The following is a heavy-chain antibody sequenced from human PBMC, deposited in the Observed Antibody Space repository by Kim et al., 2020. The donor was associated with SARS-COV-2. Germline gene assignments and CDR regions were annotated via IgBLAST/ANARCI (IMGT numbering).Heavy chain of an antibody. CDR1: GFSLSTSGVG. CDR2: IYWDDDK. J-gene: IGHJ1*01. D-gene: IGHD3-9*01. Sequence: SGPTLVNPTQTLTLTCTFSGFSLSTSGVGVGWIRQPPGKALEWLALIYWDDDKRYSPSLKSRLTITKDTSKNQVVLTITNMDPVDTATYYCAHRRVLRYFDDAEYFQHWGQGTLVTVSS. V-gene: IGHV2-5*02. CDR3: AHRRVLRYFDDAEYFQH.